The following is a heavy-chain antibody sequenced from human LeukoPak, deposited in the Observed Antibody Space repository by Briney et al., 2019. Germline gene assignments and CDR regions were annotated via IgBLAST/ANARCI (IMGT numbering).Heavy chain of an antibody. CDR1: GFTFSSYG. J-gene: IGHJ4*02. Sequence: GRSLRLSCAASGFTFSSYGMHWVRQAPGKGLEWVAVISYDGSNKYYADSVKGRFTISRDNSKNTLYLQMNSLRAEDTAVYYCARENYYDSSGPDYWGQGTLVTVSS. V-gene: IGHV3-30*03. CDR3: ARENYYDSSGPDY. CDR2: ISYDGSNK. D-gene: IGHD3-22*01.